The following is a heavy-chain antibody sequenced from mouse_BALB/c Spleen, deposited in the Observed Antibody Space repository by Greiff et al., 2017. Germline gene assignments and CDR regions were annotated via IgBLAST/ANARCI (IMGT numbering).Heavy chain of an antibody. CDR3: ARAYGNYAMDY. Sequence: EVKLVESGGGLVQPGGSRKLSCAASGFTFSSFGMHWVRQAPEKGLEWVAYISSGSSTIYYADTVKGRFTISRDNPKNTLFLQMTSLRSEDTAMYDCARAYGNYAMDYWGQGTSVTVSS. CDR1: GFTFSSFG. V-gene: IGHV5-17*02. J-gene: IGHJ4*01. D-gene: IGHD2-10*02. CDR2: ISSGSSTI.